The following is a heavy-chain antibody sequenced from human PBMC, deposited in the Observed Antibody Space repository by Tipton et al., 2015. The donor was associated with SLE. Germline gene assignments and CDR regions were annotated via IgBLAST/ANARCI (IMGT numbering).Heavy chain of an antibody. J-gene: IGHJ2*01. V-gene: IGHV4-28*01. CDR2: IYYSGST. D-gene: IGHD1-26*01. CDR1: GYSISNSNW. Sequence: VKPSDTLSLTCAVSGYSISNSNWWAWIRQPPGKGLEWIGYIYYSGSTFYNPSLKSRVTMSVDTSKNQFSLKLSSVTAADTAVYYCARNGGSYYMYFNLWGRGTLVTVSS. CDR3: ARNGGSYYMYFNL.